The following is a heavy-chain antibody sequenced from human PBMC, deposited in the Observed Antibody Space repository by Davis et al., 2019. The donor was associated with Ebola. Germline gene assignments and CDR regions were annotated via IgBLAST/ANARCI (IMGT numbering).Heavy chain of an antibody. CDR3: ARARPLDFFFGDYYGMDV. Sequence: GESLKISCAASGFTFSTYSMSWVRQAPGKALEWVSSISSDSDYIYYADSAKGRFTISRDNAKNSLYLQMNSLRAEATAVYYCARARPLDFFFGDYYGMDVWGQGTTVTVSS. CDR1: GFTFSTYS. J-gene: IGHJ6*02. CDR2: ISSDSDYI. V-gene: IGHV3-21*01. D-gene: IGHD3-16*01.